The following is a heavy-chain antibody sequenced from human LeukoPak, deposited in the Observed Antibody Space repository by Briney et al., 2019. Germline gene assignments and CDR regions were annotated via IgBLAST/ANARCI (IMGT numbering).Heavy chain of an antibody. J-gene: IGHJ4*02. CDR2: INPNSGGT. D-gene: IGHD3-3*01. V-gene: IGHV1-2*02. CDR1: GYTFTGYY. CDR3: ARVLSLRVVPHPLGY. Sequence: ASVKVSCKASGYTFTGYYMHWVRQAPGQGLEWMGWINPNSGGTNYAQKFQGRVTMTRDTSISTAYMELSRLRSDDTAVYYCARVLSLRVVPHPLGYWGQGTLVTVSS.